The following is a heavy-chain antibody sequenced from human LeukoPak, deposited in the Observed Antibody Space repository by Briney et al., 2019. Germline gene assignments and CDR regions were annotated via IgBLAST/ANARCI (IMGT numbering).Heavy chain of an antibody. CDR1: GFTFSSYW. J-gene: IGHJ3*01. Sequence: GSLRLSCAASGFTFSSYWMSWVRQAPGKGLEWVANIKQDGSEKYYVDSVKGRFTISRDNAKNSLYLQMNSLRAEDTAVYYCARVCNGVYCGGDAFDFWGQGTMVTVSS. CDR3: ARVCNGVYCGGDAFDF. V-gene: IGHV3-7*01. CDR2: IKQDGSEK. D-gene: IGHD2-21*01.